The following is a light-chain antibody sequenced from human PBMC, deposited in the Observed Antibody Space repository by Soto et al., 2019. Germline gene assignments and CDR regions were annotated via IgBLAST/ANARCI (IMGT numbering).Light chain of an antibody. CDR2: GAS. V-gene: IGKV3-20*01. Sequence: EIVLTQSPGTLSLSPGESATRXXRASQSVPSKYLAWYQQNPGQAPRLXXYGASSRATGIPDRFSGSGSGTDFTLTISRLEPEDFAVYYCQQYGSSPPETFGQGTKVDIK. CDR1: QSVPSKY. J-gene: IGKJ1*01. CDR3: QQYGSSPPET.